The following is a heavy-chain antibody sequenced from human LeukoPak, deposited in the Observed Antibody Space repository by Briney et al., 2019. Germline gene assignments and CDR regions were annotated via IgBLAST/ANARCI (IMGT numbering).Heavy chain of an antibody. D-gene: IGHD6-19*01. CDR3: AHRRIAVGGMFNWFDP. J-gene: IGHJ5*02. V-gene: IGHV2-5*01. Sequence: SGPTLVNPTQTLTLTCTFSGFSLSTSGVGVGWIRQSPGKALEWLAAIYWNDDKQYRPSPRSRLTITKDTSKNQVVLTMTNMDPVDTATYYCAHRRIAVGGMFNWFDPWGQGTLATVSS. CDR1: GFSLSTSGVG. CDR2: IYWNDDK.